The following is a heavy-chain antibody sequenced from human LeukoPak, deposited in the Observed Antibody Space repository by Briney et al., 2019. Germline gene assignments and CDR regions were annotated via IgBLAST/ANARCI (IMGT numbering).Heavy chain of an antibody. V-gene: IGHV1-46*01. J-gene: IGHJ4*02. CDR3: ATSIAARGYFDY. CDR1: GYTFTSYY. Sequence: ASVKVSCTASGYTFTSYYMHWVRRAPGQGLEWMGIINPSGGSTSYAQKFQGRVTMTRDTSTGTVYMELSSLRSEDTAVYYCATSIAARGYFDYWGQGTLVTVSS. D-gene: IGHD6-6*01. CDR2: INPSGGST.